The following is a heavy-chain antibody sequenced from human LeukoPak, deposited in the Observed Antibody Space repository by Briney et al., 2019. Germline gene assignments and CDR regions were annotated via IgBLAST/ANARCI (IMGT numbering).Heavy chain of an antibody. V-gene: IGHV4-34*01. Sequence: SETLSLTCAVYGGSFSGYYWSWIRQPPGKGLEWIGEINHSGSTNYNPSLKSRVTISVDTSKNQFSLKLSSVTAADTAVYYCAGYCSGGSCYSPDYYYYYGMDVWGQGTTVTVSS. CDR2: INHSGST. CDR3: AGYCSGGSCYSPDYYYYYGMDV. CDR1: GGSFSGYY. D-gene: IGHD2-15*01. J-gene: IGHJ6*02.